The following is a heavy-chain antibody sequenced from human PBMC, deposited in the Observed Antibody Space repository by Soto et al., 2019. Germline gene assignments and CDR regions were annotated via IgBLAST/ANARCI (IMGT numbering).Heavy chain of an antibody. J-gene: IGHJ6*02. D-gene: IGHD5-18*01. CDR1: GYTFTGYY. V-gene: IGHV1-2*04. CDR2: INPNSGGT. Sequence: ASVKVSCKASGYTFTGYYMHWVRQAPGQRLEWMGWINPNSGGTNYAQKFQGWVTMTRDTSISTAYMELSRLRSDDTAVYYCARDGRGPVDTAMAYGMDVWGQGTTVTVSS. CDR3: ARDGRGPVDTAMAYGMDV.